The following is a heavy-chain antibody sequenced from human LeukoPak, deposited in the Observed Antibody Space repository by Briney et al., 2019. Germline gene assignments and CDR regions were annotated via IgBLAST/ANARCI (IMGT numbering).Heavy chain of an antibody. J-gene: IGHJ4*02. V-gene: IGHV3-7*01. D-gene: IGHD4-17*01. CDR2: IKEDGSEN. Sequence: GGSLRPSCAASGFTFSSYWMSWVRQAPGKGLEWVAHIKEDGSENYYVDSVKGRFTISRDNAKNSLYLQMNSLRAEDTAVYFCATTLPVTTGFYWGQGTLVTVSS. CDR3: ATTLPVTTGFY. CDR1: GFTFSSYW.